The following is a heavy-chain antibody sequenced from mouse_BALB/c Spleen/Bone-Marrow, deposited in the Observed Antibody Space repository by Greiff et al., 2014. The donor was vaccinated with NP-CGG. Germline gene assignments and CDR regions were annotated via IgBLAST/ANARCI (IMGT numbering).Heavy chain of an antibody. D-gene: IGHD4-1*02. CDR2: INPSNGRT. V-gene: IGHV1S81*02. J-gene: IGHJ2*01. Sequence: VQLQQSGAELVKPGASVKLSCKASGYTFTSYWMYWVKQRPGQGLEWIGEINPSNGRTDYNEKFKTKATLTVDSSSSTAYMQLSSLTSEDSAVYYCTSPQLGRDDWGQGTTLTVSS. CDR1: GYTFTSYW. CDR3: TSPQLGRDD.